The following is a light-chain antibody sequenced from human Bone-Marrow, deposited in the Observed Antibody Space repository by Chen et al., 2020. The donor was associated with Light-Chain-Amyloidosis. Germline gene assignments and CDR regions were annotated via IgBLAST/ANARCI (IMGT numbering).Light chain of an antibody. CDR3: QQYDLGFT. CDR1: EDISKF. J-gene: IGKJ3*01. Sequence: DIQMTQPPSSLSASVGDRVTITCQASEDISKFLNWYQQKPGQAPKLLIYDASILQIGVPSRFSGSGSGTDFTFTISSLQPEDIATYYCQQYDLGFTFGPGTKVDI. V-gene: IGKV1-33*01. CDR2: DAS.